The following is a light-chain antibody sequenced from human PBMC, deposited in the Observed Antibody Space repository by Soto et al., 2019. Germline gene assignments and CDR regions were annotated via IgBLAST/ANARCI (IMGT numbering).Light chain of an antibody. V-gene: IGKV3-11*01. Sequence: EIVLTQSPATLSSSPGERATLSCMASQSVSSYLAWYQQKPGQAPRLLIYDASNRATGIPARFSGSGSGTDFTLTISSLEPEDFAVYYCQQRSNCPLTFGGGTNVDIK. CDR3: QQRSNCPLT. CDR1: QSVSSY. J-gene: IGKJ4*01. CDR2: DAS.